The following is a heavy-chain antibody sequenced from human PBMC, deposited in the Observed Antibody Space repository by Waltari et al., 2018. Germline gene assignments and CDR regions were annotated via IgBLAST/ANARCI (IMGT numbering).Heavy chain of an antibody. CDR2: IYYSGST. CDR3: ARAAGYYDSSGYGWFDP. V-gene: IGHV4-59*01. CDR1: GGSISSYY. Sequence: QVQLQESGPGLVKPSETLSLTCTVSGGSISSYYWSWIRQPPGKGLEWIGYIYYSGSTNYNPALKSRGTISVDTSKNQFSLKLSSVTAADTAVYYCARAAGYYDSSGYGWFDPWGQGTLVTVSS. D-gene: IGHD3-22*01. J-gene: IGHJ5*02.